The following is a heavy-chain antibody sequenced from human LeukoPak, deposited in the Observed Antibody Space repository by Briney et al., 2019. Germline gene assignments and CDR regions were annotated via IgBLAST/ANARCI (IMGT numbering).Heavy chain of an antibody. CDR2: IYPGDSDT. D-gene: IGHD6-13*01. J-gene: IGHJ4*02. Sequence: HGESLKISCKGSGYSFTSYWIGWVRQLPGKGLEWMGIIYPGDSDTRYSPSFQGQVTISADKSISTAYLQWSSLKASDTAMYYCARQSSSSWSHLDYWGQGTLVTVSS. V-gene: IGHV5-51*01. CDR3: ARQSSSSWSHLDY. CDR1: GYSFTSYW.